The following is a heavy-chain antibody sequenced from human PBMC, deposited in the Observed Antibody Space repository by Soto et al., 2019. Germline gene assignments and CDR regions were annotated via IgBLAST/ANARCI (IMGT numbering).Heavy chain of an antibody. CDR3: ARDCSITSVREHH. V-gene: IGHV3-74*01. CDR2: INSDGSTT. CDR1: GFTFTSYW. Sequence: EVQLVESGGGLVQPGGSLRLSCAASGFTFTSYWMHWVRQAPGKGLVWVSRINSDGSTTRYADSVKGRFTISRDNAKNTLYLQINSLRAEDTAVYLCARDCSITSVREHHRGQGTLVTVS. D-gene: IGHD2-2*01. J-gene: IGHJ4*02.